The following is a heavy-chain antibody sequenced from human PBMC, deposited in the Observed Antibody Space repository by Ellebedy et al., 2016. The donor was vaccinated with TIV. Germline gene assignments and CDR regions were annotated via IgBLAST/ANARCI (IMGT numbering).Heavy chain of an antibody. V-gene: IGHV5-51*01. CDR1: GYRFTNSW. Sequence: PGGSLRLSCKAFGYRFTNSWIAWVRQRPGKGLEWMGVIYPGDFKTRYSPSFQGQVTISADKSISTAYLQWSSLKASDTAMYYCARVGEVAATPCSYWGQGTLVTVSS. D-gene: IGHD2-15*01. CDR3: ARVGEVAATPCSY. J-gene: IGHJ4*02. CDR2: IYPGDFKT.